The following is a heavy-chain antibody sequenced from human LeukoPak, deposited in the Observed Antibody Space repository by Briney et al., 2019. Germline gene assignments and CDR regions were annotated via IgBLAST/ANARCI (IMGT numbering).Heavy chain of an antibody. Sequence: GGSLRLSCEASGFTFSDYWMTWVRQAPGKGLEWVANIGKDGGFPYYLGSVKGRFTISRENAENLLFLQLGSLKADDTAVYYCARASMGRRDCNLDSWGRGTLVTVSS. CDR3: ARASMGRRDCNLDS. D-gene: IGHD3/OR15-3a*01. CDR2: IGKDGGFP. CDR1: GFTFSDYW. V-gene: IGHV3-7*01. J-gene: IGHJ4*02.